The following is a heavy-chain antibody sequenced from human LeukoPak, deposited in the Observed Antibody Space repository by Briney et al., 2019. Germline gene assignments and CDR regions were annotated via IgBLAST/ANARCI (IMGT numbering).Heavy chain of an antibody. J-gene: IGHJ2*01. D-gene: IGHD3-10*01. CDR2: IYYSGST. Sequence: PSETLSLTCTVSGGSISSSSYYWGWIRQPPGKGLEWIGSIYYSGSTYYNPSLKSRVTISIDTSKNQFSLKLTSVTAADTAVYFCARDRGYSNWYFDLWGRGTLVTVSS. V-gene: IGHV4-39*02. CDR1: GGSISSSSYY. CDR3: ARDRGYSNWYFDL.